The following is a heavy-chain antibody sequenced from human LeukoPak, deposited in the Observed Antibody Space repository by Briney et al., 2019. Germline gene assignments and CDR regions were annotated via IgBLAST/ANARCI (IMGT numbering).Heavy chain of an antibody. CDR1: GGSFSGYY. V-gene: IGHV4-34*01. Sequence: SETLSLTCAVYGGSFSGYYWSWIRQPPGKGLEWIWEINHSGSTNYNPSLKSRVTISVDTSKNQSSLKLSSVTAADTAVYYCARERFRSGYLGGNWFDPWGQGTLVTVSS. J-gene: IGHJ5*02. CDR2: INHSGST. D-gene: IGHD3-3*01. CDR3: ARERFRSGYLGGNWFDP.